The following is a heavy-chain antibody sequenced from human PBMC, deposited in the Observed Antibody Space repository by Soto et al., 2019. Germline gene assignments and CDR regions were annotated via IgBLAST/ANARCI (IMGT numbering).Heavy chain of an antibody. CDR2: INPNSGGT. Sequence: ASVKVSCKASGYTFTDYYIHWVRQAPGQGLQWMGGINPNSGGTNFAQKVQGRVTMTRDSSISTAYMELSRLKSDDTAIYYCARSPPGDSKTNWFDPWGQGTLVTVSS. CDR1: GYTFTDYY. J-gene: IGHJ5*02. D-gene: IGHD4-4*01. V-gene: IGHV1-2*02. CDR3: ARSPPGDSKTNWFDP.